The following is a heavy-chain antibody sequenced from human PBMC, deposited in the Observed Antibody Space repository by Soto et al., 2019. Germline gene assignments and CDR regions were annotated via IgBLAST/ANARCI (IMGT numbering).Heavy chain of an antibody. J-gene: IGHJ4*02. V-gene: IGHV3-48*02. CDR2: IHGTRSII. D-gene: IGHD3-16*01. CDR3: ARYARNADYDY. Sequence: EVQLVESGGGLVQPGGSLRLSCAVSGFTFSTHAMNWVRQAPGKGLEWVAYIHGTRSIIYYADSVKGRFTISRDNAKNALFLQMDSLRDEDTAVYDCARYARNADYDYGGQGTLVTVSS. CDR1: GFTFSTHA.